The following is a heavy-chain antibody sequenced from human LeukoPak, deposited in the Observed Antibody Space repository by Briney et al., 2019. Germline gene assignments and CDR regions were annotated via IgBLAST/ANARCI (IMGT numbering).Heavy chain of an antibody. D-gene: IGHD3-10*01. J-gene: IGHJ6*02. CDR1: GFTFSSYA. CDR2: ISGSGGST. V-gene: IGHV3-23*01. Sequence: PGGSPRLSCAASGFTFSSYAMSWVRQAPGKGLEWVSAISGSGGSTYYADSVKGRFTISRDNSKNTLYLQMNSLRAEDTAVYYCALNRYYYGSGSPYYYYYGMDVWGQGTTVTVSS. CDR3: ALNRYYYGSGSPYYYYYGMDV.